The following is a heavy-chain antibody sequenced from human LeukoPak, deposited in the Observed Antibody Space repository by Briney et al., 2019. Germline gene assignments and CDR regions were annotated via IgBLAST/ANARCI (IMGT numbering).Heavy chain of an antibody. D-gene: IGHD1-7*01. V-gene: IGHV5-51*01. CDR1: GYSFTSYW. Sequence: GESLKISCKGSGYSFTSYWIGWVRQMPGKGLEWMGIIYPGDSDTRYSPSFQGQVTISADKSISTAYLQWSSLKASDTAMYYCARVQYNWNYGENDAFDIWGQGTMVTVSS. J-gene: IGHJ3*02. CDR2: IYPGDSDT. CDR3: ARVQYNWNYGENDAFDI.